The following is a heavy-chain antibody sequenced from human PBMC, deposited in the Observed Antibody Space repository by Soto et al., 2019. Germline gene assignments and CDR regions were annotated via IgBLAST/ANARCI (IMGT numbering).Heavy chain of an antibody. J-gene: IGHJ6*04. CDR2: IGVSVGRT. CDR3: AKSWISTTVYPGMYV. CDR1: GFTFSSYV. D-gene: IGHD1-26*01. Sequence: ERCLRLSCSPSGFTFSSYVMTWVRQVPGKGLEWVSSIGVSVGRTYYADSVKGRFTISRDNSKNTLYLLMSSLRVADTAVYYCAKSWISTTVYPGMYVWGKGTRVTVSS. V-gene: IGHV3-23*01.